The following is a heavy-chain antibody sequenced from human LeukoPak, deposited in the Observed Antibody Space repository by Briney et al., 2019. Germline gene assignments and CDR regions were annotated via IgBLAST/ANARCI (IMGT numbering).Heavy chain of an antibody. CDR1: GYTFTSYG. CDR3: ARDSYYDSSGYYPFDY. D-gene: IGHD3-22*01. CDR2: ISAYNGNT. J-gene: IGHJ4*02. Sequence: ASVKVSCKASGYTFTSYGISWVRQAPGQGLGWMGWISAYNGNTNYAQKLQGRVTMTTDTSTSTAYMELRSLRSDDTAVYYCARDSYYDSSGYYPFDYWGQGTLVTVSS. V-gene: IGHV1-18*01.